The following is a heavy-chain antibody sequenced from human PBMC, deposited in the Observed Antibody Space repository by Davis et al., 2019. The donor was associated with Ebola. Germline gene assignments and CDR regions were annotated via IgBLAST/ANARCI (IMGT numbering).Heavy chain of an antibody. Sequence: ASVKVSCKASGYTFTSYGISWVRQAPGQGLEWMGWVSAYNGNTNYAQKLQGRVTMTEDTSTDTAYMELSSLRSEDTAVYYCATAYGDLGGYYYMDVWGKGTTVTVSS. V-gene: IGHV1-18*01. D-gene: IGHD4-17*01. CDR2: VSAYNGNT. J-gene: IGHJ6*03. CDR1: GYTFTSYG. CDR3: ATAYGDLGGYYYMDV.